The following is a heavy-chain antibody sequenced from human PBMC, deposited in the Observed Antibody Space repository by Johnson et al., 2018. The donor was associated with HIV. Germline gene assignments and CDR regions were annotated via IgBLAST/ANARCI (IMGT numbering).Heavy chain of an antibody. J-gene: IGHJ3*02. D-gene: IGHD5-24*01. CDR1: GFTFTNYW. CDR3: ARGGNNHAFDI. V-gene: IGHV3-74*02. Sequence: EMQLVESGGGLVQPGGSLRLSCEASGFTFTNYWIYWVRQAPGKGLVFVSRINNDGSATTYADSVKGRFTISRDNAKSTLFLQLNSLRAEDTDVQYCARGGNNHAFDIWGQGTMVTVAS. CDR2: INNDGSAT.